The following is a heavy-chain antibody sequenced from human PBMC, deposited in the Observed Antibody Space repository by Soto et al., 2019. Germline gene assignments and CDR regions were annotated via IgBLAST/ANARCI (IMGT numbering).Heavy chain of an antibody. J-gene: IGHJ4*02. Sequence: SVKVSCKASGGSLNNYAVSWVRQAPGQGLEWMGRIIPLFGKADYARKLQGRVTLAADKYTNTAYMELSSLRSEDTAMYFCARDGSYCTNGVCFYYLDYWGQGTLVTVSS. V-gene: IGHV1-69*06. CDR1: GGSLNNYA. D-gene: IGHD2-8*01. CDR2: IIPLFGKA. CDR3: ARDGSYCTNGVCFYYLDY.